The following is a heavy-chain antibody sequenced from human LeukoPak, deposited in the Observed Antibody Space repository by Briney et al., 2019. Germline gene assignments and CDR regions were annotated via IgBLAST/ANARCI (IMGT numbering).Heavy chain of an antibody. CDR2: IWYDGSNK. CDR1: GFAFSSYG. Sequence: GRSLRLSCAASGFAFSSYGMHWVRQAPGKGLEWVAVIWYDGSNKYYADSVKGRFTISRDNSKNTLYLQMNSQRAEDTAVYYCARDGNYDILTGYYPDFDYWGQGTLVTVSS. V-gene: IGHV3-33*01. CDR3: ARDGNYDILTGYYPDFDY. D-gene: IGHD3-9*01. J-gene: IGHJ4*02.